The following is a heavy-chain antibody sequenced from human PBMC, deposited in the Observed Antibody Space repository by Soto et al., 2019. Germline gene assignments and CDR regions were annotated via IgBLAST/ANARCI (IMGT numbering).Heavy chain of an antibody. Sequence: PSETLSLTCSVSGDSINSDKYYWGWIRQPPGKGLEWIGSIYYRGNTYYNPSLKTRVTISLDTSKNQFSLKLSSVTAADTAVYYCARGHSALGPNYYFDYWGQGTLVTVSS. J-gene: IGHJ4*02. CDR2: IYYRGNT. V-gene: IGHV4-39*01. CDR3: ARGHSALGPNYYFDY. D-gene: IGHD3-16*01. CDR1: GDSINSDKYY.